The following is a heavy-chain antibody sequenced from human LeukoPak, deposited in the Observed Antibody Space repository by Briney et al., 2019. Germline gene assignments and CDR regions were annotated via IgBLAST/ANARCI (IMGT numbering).Heavy chain of an antibody. D-gene: IGHD1-26*01. V-gene: IGHV3-30*02. CDR1: GFSFSNYG. CDR2: IRYDGSHK. Sequence: PGGSLRLSCAASGFSFSNYGMRWVRQAPGKGLEWVAFIRYDGSHKYYADYVKGRFIVSRDNPKNTLHLQMKNLRAEDTAVYYCAKVRKVGTMSTAPFWGQGTLVTVSS. CDR3: AKVRKVGTMSTAPF. J-gene: IGHJ4*02.